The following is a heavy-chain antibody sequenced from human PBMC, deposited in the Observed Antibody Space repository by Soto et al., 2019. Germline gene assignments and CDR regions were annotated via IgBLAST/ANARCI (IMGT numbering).Heavy chain of an antibody. V-gene: IGHV4-31*03. CDR1: GGSISSGAYY. CDR2: IYHSGNT. D-gene: IGHD1-1*01. J-gene: IGHJ4*02. CDR3: ARFSPYNTGFDS. Sequence: SGTLSLTCTVSGGSISSGAYYWSWIRQHPGKGLEWFGHIYHSGNTYYNPSLESRISMSVDTSKQQFSLKLSSVTAADTAVYYCARFSPYNTGFDSWGQGTLVTVSS.